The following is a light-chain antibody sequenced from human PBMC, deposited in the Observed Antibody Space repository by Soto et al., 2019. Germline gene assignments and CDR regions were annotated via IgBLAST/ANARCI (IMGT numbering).Light chain of an antibody. CDR3: QQYHNWPYT. V-gene: IGKV3-11*01. J-gene: IGKJ2*01. CDR1: QSVTSY. Sequence: EIVLTQSPATLSLSPGERATLSCRASQSVTSYLAWYQQKPGQAPRLLIYDVSNRASGIPARFSGSGSGTEFTLTISSLQSEDFAVYYCQQYHNWPYTFGQGTKVDIK. CDR2: DVS.